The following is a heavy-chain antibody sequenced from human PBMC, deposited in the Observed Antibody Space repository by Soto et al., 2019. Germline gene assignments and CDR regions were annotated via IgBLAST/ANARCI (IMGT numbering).Heavy chain of an antibody. CDR3: AKDSNGFYYYYYGMDV. CDR1: GVTLISYA. Sequence: GGSLGLTRAASGVTLISYAVTVVRHAAGKGLEWVSAISGSGGSTYYADSVKGRFTISRDNSKNTLYLQMNSLRAEDTAVYYCAKDSNGFYYYYYGMDVWGQGPTVTVSS. J-gene: IGHJ6*02. D-gene: IGHD6-25*01. V-gene: IGHV3-23*01. CDR2: ISGSGGST.